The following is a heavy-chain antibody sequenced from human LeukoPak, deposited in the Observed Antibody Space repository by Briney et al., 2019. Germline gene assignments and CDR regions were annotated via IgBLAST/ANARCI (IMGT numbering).Heavy chain of an antibody. Sequence: GGSLRLSCAASGFTFSSYGMHWVRQAPGKGLEWVAVIWYDGSNKYYADSVKGRFTISRDNSKNTLYLQMNSLRAEDTAVYYCARDWARSYYGSGSLDYWGQGTLVTVSS. D-gene: IGHD3-10*01. J-gene: IGHJ4*02. CDR2: IWYDGSNK. V-gene: IGHV3-33*01. CDR3: ARDWARSYYGSGSLDY. CDR1: GFTFSSYG.